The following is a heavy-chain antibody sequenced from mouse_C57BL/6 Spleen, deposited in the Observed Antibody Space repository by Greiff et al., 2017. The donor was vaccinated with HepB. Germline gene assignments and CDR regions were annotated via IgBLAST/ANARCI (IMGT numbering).Heavy chain of an antibody. D-gene: IGHD1-1*01. Sequence: QVQLQQSGPGLVQPSQSLSITCTVSGFSLTSYGVHWVRQSPGKGLEWLGVIWRGGSTDYNAAFMSRLSITKDNSKSQVFFKMNSLQADDTAIYYCAKPAYGSSSYYCDYWGQGTTLTVSS. CDR2: IWRGGST. CDR3: AKPAYGSSSYYCDY. J-gene: IGHJ2*01. V-gene: IGHV2-5*01. CDR1: GFSLTSYG.